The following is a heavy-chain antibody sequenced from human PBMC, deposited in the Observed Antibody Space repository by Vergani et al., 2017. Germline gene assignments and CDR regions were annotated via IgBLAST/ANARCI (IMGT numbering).Heavy chain of an antibody. CDR1: GFTFSSYG. CDR2: IWYDGSNK. Sequence: QVQLVESGGGVVQPGRSLRLSCAASGFTFSSYGMHWVRQAPGKGLEGVAVIWYDGSNKYYSDSVKGRFPISRDNSKNTLYLQMNSLRAEDTAVYYCARSYSSGTLDYWGQGTLVTVSS. V-gene: IGHV3-33*01. D-gene: IGHD6-19*01. CDR3: ARSYSSGTLDY. J-gene: IGHJ4*02.